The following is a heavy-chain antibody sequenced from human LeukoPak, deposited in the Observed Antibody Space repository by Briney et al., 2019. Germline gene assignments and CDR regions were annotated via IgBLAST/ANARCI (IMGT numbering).Heavy chain of an antibody. V-gene: IGHV1-18*01. CDR2: ISAYNGNT. D-gene: IGHD3-22*01. J-gene: IGHJ4*02. Sequence: GASVKVSCKASGYTFTSYGISWVRQAPGQGLEWMGWISAYNGNTNYAQKLQGRVTMTTDTSTSTAYMELRSLRSDDTAVYYCARVRPSYYYDSSGYYRPSDYWGQGTLVTVSS. CDR3: ARVRPSYYYDSSGYYRPSDY. CDR1: GYTFTSYG.